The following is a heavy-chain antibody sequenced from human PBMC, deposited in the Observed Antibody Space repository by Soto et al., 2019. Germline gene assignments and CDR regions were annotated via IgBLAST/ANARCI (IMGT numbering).Heavy chain of an antibody. CDR3: SRAPFASGSGWYDY. Sequence: QVQLVQSGAEVKKPGASVKVSCKASGYTFTTYYIHWVRQAPGQGLEWMGIINPNSGSTSSAQKFQGRVTMTRDTPTSTVYMELSSLRSEDTAVYYCSRAPFASGSGWYDYWGQGTLVTVSS. J-gene: IGHJ4*02. V-gene: IGHV1-46*03. CDR1: GYTFTTYY. CDR2: INPNSGST. D-gene: IGHD6-19*01.